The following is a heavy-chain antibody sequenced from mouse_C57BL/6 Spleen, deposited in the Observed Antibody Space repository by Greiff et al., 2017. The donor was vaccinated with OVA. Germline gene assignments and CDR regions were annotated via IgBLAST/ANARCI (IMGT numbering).Heavy chain of an antibody. D-gene: IGHD1-1*01. CDR3: ARRDTTVVATDY. J-gene: IGHJ2*01. Sequence: QVQLKQPGAELVKPGASVKLSCKASGYTFTSYWMQWVKQRPGQGLEWIGEIDPSDSYTNYNQKFKGKATLTVDTSSSTAYMQLSSLTSEDSAVYYCARRDTTVVATDYWGQGTTLTVSS. V-gene: IGHV1-50*01. CDR1: GYTFTSYW. CDR2: IDPSDSYT.